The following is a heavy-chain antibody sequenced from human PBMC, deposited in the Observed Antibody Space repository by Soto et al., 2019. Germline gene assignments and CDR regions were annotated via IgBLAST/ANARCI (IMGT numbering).Heavy chain of an antibody. CDR3: ARDSGNCSGGSCYHYGLDY. J-gene: IGHJ4*02. D-gene: IGHD2-15*01. CDR2: IYYSGST. CDR1: GGSIISGGYY. V-gene: IGHV4-31*03. Sequence: PSETLSLTCTFSGGSIISGGYYWSWIRQHPGKGLEWIGYIYYSGSTYYNPSLKSRVTISVDTSKNQFSLKLSSVTAADTAVYYCARDSGNCSGGSCYHYGLDYWGQGTLVTVSS.